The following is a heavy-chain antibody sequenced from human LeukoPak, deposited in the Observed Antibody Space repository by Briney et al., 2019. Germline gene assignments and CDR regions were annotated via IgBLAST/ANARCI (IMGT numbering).Heavy chain of an antibody. CDR2: INPNSGGT. CDR1: GYTFTGHY. CDR3: ARVGVSSASFDI. Sequence: ASVKVSCKASGYTFTGHYMHWVRQAPGQGLEWMGRINPNSGGTNYAQKFQGRVTMTRDTSISTAYMELSRLRSDDTAVYYCARVGVSSASFDIWGQGTMVTVSS. D-gene: IGHD6-19*01. J-gene: IGHJ3*02. V-gene: IGHV1-2*06.